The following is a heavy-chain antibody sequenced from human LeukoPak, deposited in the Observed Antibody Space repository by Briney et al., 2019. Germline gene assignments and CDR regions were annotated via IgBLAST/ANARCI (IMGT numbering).Heavy chain of an antibody. CDR1: GGSISSGDYY. Sequence: PSETLSLTCTVSGGSISSGDYYWSWIRQPPGKGLEWIGYIYYSGSTYYNPSLKSRVTISVDTSKNQFSLKLSSVTAADTAVYYCARVRRMTGAFDIWGQGTMVTFSS. J-gene: IGHJ3*02. CDR2: IYYSGST. V-gene: IGHV4-30-4*01. D-gene: IGHD4-17*01. CDR3: ARVRRMTGAFDI.